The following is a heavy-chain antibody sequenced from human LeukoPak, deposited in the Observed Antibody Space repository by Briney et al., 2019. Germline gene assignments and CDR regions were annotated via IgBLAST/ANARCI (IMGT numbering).Heavy chain of an antibody. J-gene: IGHJ4*02. D-gene: IGHD6-6*01. Sequence: ASVKVSCKASGYTFTSYGISWVRQASGQGLEWMGWISAYNGNTNYAQKLQGRVTMTTDTSTSTAYMELRSLRSDDTAVYYCASRGGYSSSSPLDYWGQGTLVTVSS. CDR2: ISAYNGNT. V-gene: IGHV1-18*01. CDR1: GYTFTSYG. CDR3: ASRGGYSSSSPLDY.